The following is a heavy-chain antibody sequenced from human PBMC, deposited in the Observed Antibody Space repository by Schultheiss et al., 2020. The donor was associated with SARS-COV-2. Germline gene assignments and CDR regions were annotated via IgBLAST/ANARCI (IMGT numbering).Heavy chain of an antibody. V-gene: IGHV6-1*01. J-gene: IGHJ3*01. CDR3: AGSHGAFNV. Sequence: SQTLSLTCAISGDSVSSNSAAWNWIRQSPSRGLEWLGRTYYRSKWYNHYSVSMKSRITVNPDTSKNQFSLHLSSVTPEDTAIYYCAGSHGAFNVWGQGTMVTVSS. CDR1: GDSVSSNSAA. D-gene: IGHD6-19*01. CDR2: TYYRSKWYN.